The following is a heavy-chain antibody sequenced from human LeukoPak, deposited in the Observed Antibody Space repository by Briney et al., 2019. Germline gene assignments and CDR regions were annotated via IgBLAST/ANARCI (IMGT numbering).Heavy chain of an antibody. V-gene: IGHV4-38-2*02. CDR1: GYSISSGYY. D-gene: IGHD4-17*01. CDR2: IYHSGST. Sequence: SETLSLTCTVSGYSISSGYYWGWIRQPPGKGLEWIGSIYHSGSTYYNPSLKSRVTISVDTSKNQFSLNLSSVTAADTAVYYCARDGRKTVSTRGRYYYYMDVWGKGTTVTVSS. J-gene: IGHJ6*03. CDR3: ARDGRKTVSTRGRYYYYMDV.